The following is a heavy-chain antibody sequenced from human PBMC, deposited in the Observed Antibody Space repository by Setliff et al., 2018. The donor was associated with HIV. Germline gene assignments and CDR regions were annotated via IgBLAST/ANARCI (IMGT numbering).Heavy chain of an antibody. V-gene: IGHV3-21*01. CDR2: ISGSSAYI. CDR3: ARDLSPGITAPLDY. CDR1: GFTFITST. D-gene: IGHD6-13*01. J-gene: IGHJ4*02. Sequence: LRLSCAVSGFTFITSTMNWVRQAPGKGLEWISSISGSSAYIYYADSVKGRFTISRGNAKNSLYLQMNSLRAEDTAVYYCARDLSPGITAPLDYWGQGTLVTVSS.